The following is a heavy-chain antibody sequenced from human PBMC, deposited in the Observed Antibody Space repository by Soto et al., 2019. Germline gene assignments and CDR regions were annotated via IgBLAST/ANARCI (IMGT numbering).Heavy chain of an antibody. CDR2: ISAYNGNT. CDR1: GYTFTSYG. V-gene: IGHV1-18*01. D-gene: IGHD3-3*01. CDR3: AGARGLRFLEWPPGY. Sequence: ASVKVSCKASGYTFTSYGISWVRQAPGQGLEWMGWISAYNGNTNYAQKLQGRVTMTTDTSTSTAYMELRSLRSDDTAVYYCAGARGLRFLEWPPGYWGQGTLVTVSS. J-gene: IGHJ4*02.